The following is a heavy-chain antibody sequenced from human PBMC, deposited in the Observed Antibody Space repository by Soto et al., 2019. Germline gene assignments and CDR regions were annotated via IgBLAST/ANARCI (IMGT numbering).Heavy chain of an antibody. D-gene: IGHD2-21*02. CDR2: LASSGDKT. J-gene: IGHJ4*02. CDR3: ARVAGALLPFDY. CDR1: GFTFTRYA. V-gene: IGHV3-23*01. Sequence: GGSLRLSCAASGFTFTRYAMTWVRQAPGKGLEWVSALASSGDKTYYADSVKGRFTISRDIAKSMVYLQLNSLRAEDTAIYYCARVAGALLPFDYWGQGILVTVSS.